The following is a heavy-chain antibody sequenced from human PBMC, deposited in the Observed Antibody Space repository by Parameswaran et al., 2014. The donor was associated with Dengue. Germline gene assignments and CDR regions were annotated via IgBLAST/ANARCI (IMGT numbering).Heavy chain of an antibody. D-gene: IGHD3-16*02. CDR3: ARDRRYYFDY. CDR2: IYYSGST. V-gene: IGHV4-39*07. J-gene: IGHJ4*02. Sequence: WIRQPPGKGLEWIGSIYYSGSTYYNPSLKSRVTISVDTSKNQFSLKLSSVTAADTAVYYCARDRRYYFDYWGQGTLVTVSS.